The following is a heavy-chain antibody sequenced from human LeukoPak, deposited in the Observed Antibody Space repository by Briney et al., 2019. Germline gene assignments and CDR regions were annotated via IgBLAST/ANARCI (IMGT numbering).Heavy chain of an antibody. J-gene: IGHJ4*02. CDR2: IGGSNGIT. CDR3: ARNENSGWGYFDY. Sequence: GGSLRLSCAASRFTFNSYGMSWVRQAPGKGLEWVSVIGGSNGITFYVGSVKGRFTISRDNSKDTLYLQLNSLRAEDTAVYHCARNENSGWGYFDYWGQGTLVTVSS. D-gene: IGHD5-12*01. CDR1: RFTFNSYG. V-gene: IGHV3-23*01.